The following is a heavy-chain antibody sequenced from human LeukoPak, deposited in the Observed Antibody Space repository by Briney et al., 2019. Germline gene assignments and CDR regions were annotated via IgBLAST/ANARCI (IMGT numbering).Heavy chain of an antibody. CDR3: ARLVRGSYPGGFDAFDI. V-gene: IGHV1-46*01. CDR1: GYTFTSYY. J-gene: IGHJ3*02. D-gene: IGHD1-26*01. CDR2: INPSGGST. Sequence: ASVKVSCKASGYTFTSYYMHWVRQAPGQGLEWMGIINPSGGSTSYAQKFQGRVTMTRDTSTSTVYMELSSLRSEDTAVYYCARLVRGSYPGGFDAFDIWVQGTMVTVSS.